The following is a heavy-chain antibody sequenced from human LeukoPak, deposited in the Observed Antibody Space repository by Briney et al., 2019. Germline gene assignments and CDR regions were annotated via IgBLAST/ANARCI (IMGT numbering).Heavy chain of an antibody. V-gene: IGHV4-59*08. D-gene: IGHD2-15*01. J-gene: IGHJ4*02. CDR3: ARKGGTFDY. Sequence: SETLSLTCTVSGGSIRNYYWSWLRQPPGKGLEWVGYIYYSGSTNYNPSLKSRVTISVDTSKNQFSLKLSSVTAADTAVYYCARKGGTFDYWGQGTLVTVSS. CDR2: IYYSGST. CDR1: GGSIRNYY.